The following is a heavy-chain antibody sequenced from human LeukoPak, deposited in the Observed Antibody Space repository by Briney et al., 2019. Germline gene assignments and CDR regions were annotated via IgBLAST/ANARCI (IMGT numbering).Heavy chain of an antibody. CDR3: ARVRSPVTTPERWAFDY. Sequence: PGGSLRLSCAASGFTFSSYAMHWVRQAPGKGLEWVAVISYDGSNKYYADSVKGRSTISRDNSKNTLYPQMNSLRAEDTAVYYCARVRSPVTTPERWAFDYWGQGTLVTVSS. D-gene: IGHD4-17*01. CDR2: ISYDGSNK. V-gene: IGHV3-30*04. CDR1: GFTFSSYA. J-gene: IGHJ4*02.